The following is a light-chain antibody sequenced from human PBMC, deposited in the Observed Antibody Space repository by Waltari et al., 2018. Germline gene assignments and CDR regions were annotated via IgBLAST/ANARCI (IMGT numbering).Light chain of an antibody. CDR2: EVI. V-gene: IGLV2-23*02. CDR3: CSYAGRNIWV. J-gene: IGLJ3*02. Sequence: QSALTQPASVSGSPGQSIPISSTGTSSDVGFYNLVSWYQQHPDEAPKPMVYEVIERPSGVSNRFSGSKSGNTASLTISGLQAEDEADYYCCSYAGRNIWVFGGGTKLTVV. CDR1: SSDVGFYNL.